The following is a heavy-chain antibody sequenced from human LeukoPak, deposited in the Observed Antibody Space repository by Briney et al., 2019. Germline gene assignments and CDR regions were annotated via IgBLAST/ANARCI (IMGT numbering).Heavy chain of an antibody. CDR2: ISSSSSYI. J-gene: IGHJ4*02. V-gene: IGHV3-21*01. D-gene: IGHD3-10*01. CDR1: GLSFLSYS. CDR3: ARANPGLSGSSYPFDY. Sequence: GGSLRLSCAASGLSFLSYSMNWVRQAPGKGLEWVSSISSSSSYIYYADSVKGRFTISRDNAKNSLYLQMNSLRAEDTAVYYCARANPGLSGSSYPFDYWGQGTLVTVSS.